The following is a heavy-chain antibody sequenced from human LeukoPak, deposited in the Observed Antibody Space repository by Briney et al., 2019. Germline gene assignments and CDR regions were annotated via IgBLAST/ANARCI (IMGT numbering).Heavy chain of an antibody. V-gene: IGHV3-23*01. CDR1: GFTFSTYA. D-gene: IGHD2-2*01. CDR3: AKHVPAAGWWLPGGFDY. J-gene: IGHJ4*02. Sequence: PGGSLRLSCAASGFTFSTYAMNWVRQAPGKGLEWVSAITGNSGSTYYADSVKGRFTISRDNSKNTLYLQMNSLRAEDTAVYYCAKHVPAAGWWLPGGFDYWGQGTLVTVSS. CDR2: ITGNSGST.